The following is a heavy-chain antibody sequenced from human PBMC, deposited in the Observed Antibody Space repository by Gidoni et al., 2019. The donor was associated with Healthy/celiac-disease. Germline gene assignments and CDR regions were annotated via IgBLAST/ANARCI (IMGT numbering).Heavy chain of an antibody. V-gene: IGHV3-9*01. CDR2: ISWNSGSI. J-gene: IGHJ1*01. CDR3: AKELGSSWYDGFQH. Sequence: EVQLVESGGGLVQPGRSLRLSCPASGFTFVDYAMHWVRQAPGKGLEWVSGISWNSGSIGYADSVKGRFTISRDNAKNSLYLQMNSLRAEDTALYHCAKELGSSWYDGFQHWGQGTLVTVSS. D-gene: IGHD6-13*01. CDR1: GFTFVDYA.